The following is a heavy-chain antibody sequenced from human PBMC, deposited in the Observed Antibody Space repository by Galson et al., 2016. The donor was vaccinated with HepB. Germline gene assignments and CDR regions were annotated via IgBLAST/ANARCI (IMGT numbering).Heavy chain of an antibody. CDR3: ARVLVGAQYWYFDL. J-gene: IGHJ2*01. CDR2: VDYSGTT. D-gene: IGHD1-26*01. CDR1: GGSIINYY. V-gene: IGHV4-59*12. Sequence: SETLSLTCTVSGGSIINYYWSWIRQPPGKGLEWIGYVDYSGTTNYNPSLKSRVTISVDTSRNEFSLNLSSVTAADKAVYYYARVLVGAQYWYFDLWGRGTLVTVSS.